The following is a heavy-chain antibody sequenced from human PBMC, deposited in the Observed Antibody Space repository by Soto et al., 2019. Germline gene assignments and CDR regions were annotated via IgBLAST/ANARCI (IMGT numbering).Heavy chain of an antibody. J-gene: IGHJ4*02. D-gene: IGHD2-15*01. Sequence: GALRRSCADSGFTFSSYSMNWVRQAPGKGLEWVSSISSSSSYIYYADSVKGRFTISRENAKNSLYLQMNSRRAEDTAVYYCARGKRTEVVPFYYWGQGTLVTASS. CDR1: GFTFSSYS. CDR2: ISSSSSYI. CDR3: ARGKRTEVVPFYY. V-gene: IGHV3-21*01.